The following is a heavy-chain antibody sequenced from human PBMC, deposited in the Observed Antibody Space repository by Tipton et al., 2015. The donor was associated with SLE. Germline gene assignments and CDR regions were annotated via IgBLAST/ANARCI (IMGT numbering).Heavy chain of an antibody. CDR3: ARGRDGYNFD. CDR2: IYTSGST. D-gene: IGHD5-24*01. CDR1: GGSISSYY. Sequence: TLSLTCTVSGGSISSYYWSWILQPPGKGLEWIGYIYTSGSTNYNPSLKSRVTISVDTSKNQFSLKLSSVTAADTAVYYCARGRDGYNFDWGQGTLVTVSS. V-gene: IGHV4-4*08. J-gene: IGHJ4*02.